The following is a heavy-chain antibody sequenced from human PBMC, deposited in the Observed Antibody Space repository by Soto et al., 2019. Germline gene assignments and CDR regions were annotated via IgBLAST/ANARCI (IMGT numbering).Heavy chain of an antibody. J-gene: IGHJ4*02. Sequence: SETLSLTCNVSGGPIKTGDYYWNCIRQPPGKGLEWIGYVFYSGATNYSPSLKSRAAISMDTSKNQFSLSLTSVTAADTAVYYCARAGFSYGHLLFWGQGIRVTVSS. D-gene: IGHD3-10*01. CDR2: VFYSGAT. V-gene: IGHV4-30-4*01. CDR1: GGPIKTGDYY. CDR3: ARAGFSYGHLLF.